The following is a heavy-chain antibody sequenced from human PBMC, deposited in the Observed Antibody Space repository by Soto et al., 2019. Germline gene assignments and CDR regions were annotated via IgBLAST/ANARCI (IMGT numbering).Heavy chain of an antibody. Sequence: PSETLSLTCTVSGGSISSGGYYWSWIRQHPGKGLEWIGYIYYSGSTYYNPSLKSRVTISVDTSKNQFSLKLSSVTAADTAVYYCARTPSGSYVTHFDCWGQVTLVTVSS. V-gene: IGHV4-31*03. CDR1: GGSISSGGYY. J-gene: IGHJ4*02. CDR2: IYYSGST. D-gene: IGHD6-19*01. CDR3: ARTPSGSYVTHFDC.